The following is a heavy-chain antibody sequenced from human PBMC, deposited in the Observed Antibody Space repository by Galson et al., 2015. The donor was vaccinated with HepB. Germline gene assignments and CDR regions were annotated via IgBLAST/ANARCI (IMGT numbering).Heavy chain of an antibody. J-gene: IGHJ6*02. D-gene: IGHD2-2*01. V-gene: IGHV1-69*13. Sequence: SVKVSCKASGGTFSSYAISWVRQAPGQGLEWMGGIIPIFGTANYAQKFQGRVTITADESTSTAYMELSSLRSEDTAVYYCARDRVVVVPAAIDYYGMDVWGQGTTVTVSS. CDR2: IIPIFGTA. CDR1: GGTFSSYA. CDR3: ARDRVVVVPAAIDYYGMDV.